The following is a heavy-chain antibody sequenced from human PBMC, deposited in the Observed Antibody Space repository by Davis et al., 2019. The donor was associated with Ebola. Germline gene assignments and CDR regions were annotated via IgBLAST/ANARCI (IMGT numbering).Heavy chain of an antibody. Sequence: GESLKISCAASGFTFSSYAMTWARQAPGKGLEWVSAITSSGGSTYYADSVKGRFTISRDNAKNTLYLQLNSLRTEDTAVYYCARDFMAVTDDYWGQGTLVTVSS. D-gene: IGHD2-21*02. CDR1: GFTFSSYA. CDR2: ITSSGGST. J-gene: IGHJ4*02. CDR3: ARDFMAVTDDY. V-gene: IGHV3-23*01.